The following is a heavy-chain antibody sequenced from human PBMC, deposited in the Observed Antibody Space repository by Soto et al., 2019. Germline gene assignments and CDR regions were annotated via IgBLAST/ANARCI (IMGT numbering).Heavy chain of an antibody. CDR2: IYSGGST. V-gene: IGHV3-53*01. J-gene: IGHJ4*02. CDR1: GFTVISNY. Sequence: GGSLRLSCAASGFTVISNYMSWVRQAPGKGLEWVSVIYSGGSTYYADSVKGRFTISRDNSKNTLYLQMNGLRAEDTAVYYCARFHYYDSSGYYPPVGDYWGQGTLVTVSS. D-gene: IGHD3-22*01. CDR3: ARFHYYDSSGYYPPVGDY.